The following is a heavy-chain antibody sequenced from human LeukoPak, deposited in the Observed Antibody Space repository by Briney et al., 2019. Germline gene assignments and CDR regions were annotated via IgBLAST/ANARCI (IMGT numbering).Heavy chain of an antibody. D-gene: IGHD3-16*01. V-gene: IGHV3-21*01. Sequence: KPGGSLRLSCAASGVTFSSYSMNWVRQAPGKGLEWVSSISSRSTYIYYADSVKGRFTISRDNAKNSLYLQMNSLRAEDTAVYFCAKSTRAVMAMMDVWGKGTTVTVSS. CDR2: ISSRSTYI. CDR3: AKSTRAVMAMMDV. J-gene: IGHJ6*04. CDR1: GVTFSSYS.